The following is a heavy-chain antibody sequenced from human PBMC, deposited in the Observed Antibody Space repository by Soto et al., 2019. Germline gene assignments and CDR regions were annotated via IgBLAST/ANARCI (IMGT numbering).Heavy chain of an antibody. CDR2: IYYSGST. CDR3: ARGSHYYDSSGRFDY. CDR1: VGSISSYY. Sequence: SETLSLTCTVSVGSISSYYWSWVRQPPGKGLEWIGYIYYSGSTNYNPSLKSRVTISVDTSKNQFSLKLSSVTAADTAVYYCARGSHYYDSSGRFDYWGQGTLVTVSS. V-gene: IGHV4-59*01. J-gene: IGHJ4*02. D-gene: IGHD3-22*01.